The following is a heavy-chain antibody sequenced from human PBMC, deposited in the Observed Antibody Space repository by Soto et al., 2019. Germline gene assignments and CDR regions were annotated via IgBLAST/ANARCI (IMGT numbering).Heavy chain of an antibody. CDR1: GFTFSGYA. CDR2: ISGSGSYI. V-gene: IGHV3-21*01. J-gene: IGHJ5*01. CDR3: AAGHRGLTGLPAVITAPGSFDP. D-gene: IGHD3-22*01. Sequence: EVRLVESGGGLVKPGGSLRLSCATSGFTFSGYALNWVRQAPGKGLEWVSSISGSGSYIYYADSVEGRFTISRDNSENKLYLQMNSLRPEDSGIYYCAAGHRGLTGLPAVITAPGSFDPWGQGAQVSVSS.